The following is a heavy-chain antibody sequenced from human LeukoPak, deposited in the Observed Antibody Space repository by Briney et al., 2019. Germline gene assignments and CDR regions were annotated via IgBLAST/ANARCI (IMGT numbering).Heavy chain of an antibody. D-gene: IGHD3-10*01. CDR2: IKQDGSEK. J-gene: IGHJ4*02. Sequence: GGSLRLSCAASGFTFSSYWMTWVRQAPGKGLEWVANIKQDGSEKYYVDSVKGRFTISRDNAKNSLYLQMNSLRAEDTAVYYCAKDGPPDYYGSGSYVDYWGQGTLVTVSS. CDR3: AKDGPPDYYGSGSYVDY. CDR1: GFTFSSYW. V-gene: IGHV3-7*03.